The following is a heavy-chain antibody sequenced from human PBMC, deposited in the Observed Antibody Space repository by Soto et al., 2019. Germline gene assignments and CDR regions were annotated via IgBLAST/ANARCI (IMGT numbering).Heavy chain of an antibody. Sequence: SETLSLTCTVSGGSISSSNFYWGWFRQSPGKGLEWIGSIHYGGSTYYNPSLKSRITISVDTSKNQFSLNLSSVTAADTAVYYCAKDASCYSCGAWGQGLPVTVS. CDR3: AKDASCYSCGA. V-gene: IGHV4-39*01. CDR2: IHYGGST. CDR1: GGSISSSNFY. J-gene: IGHJ4*02. D-gene: IGHD2-15*01.